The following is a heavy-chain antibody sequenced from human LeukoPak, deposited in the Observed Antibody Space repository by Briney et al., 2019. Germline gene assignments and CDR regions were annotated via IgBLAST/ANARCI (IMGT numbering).Heavy chain of an antibody. J-gene: IGHJ4*02. V-gene: IGHV3-7*04. CDR3: ARGTIAAAGYYYFYY. Sequence: GGSLTLSYAPSGLTLRSQWMSWARQAPGKGQELVANIKQGGSEKYYVDCVKGLFNISRDNAKNSLYLKMNSLRAEDTAVYYCARGTIAAAGYYYFYYLGQGTQVTVSS. CDR2: IKQGGSEK. CDR1: GLTLRSQW. D-gene: IGHD6-13*01.